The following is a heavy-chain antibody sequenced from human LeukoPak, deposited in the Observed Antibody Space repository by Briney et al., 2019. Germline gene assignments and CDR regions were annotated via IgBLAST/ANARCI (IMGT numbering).Heavy chain of an antibody. Sequence: GGSLRLSCAASGFTFSSYGMHWVRQAPGKGLEWVAFIRYDGSNKYYADSVKGRFTISRDNSKNTLYLQMNSLRAEDTAVYYCAKVDRAYCSGCSCYYYYMDVWGKGTTVTISS. CDR3: AKVDRAYCSGCSCYYYYMDV. V-gene: IGHV3-30*02. CDR2: IRYDGSNK. J-gene: IGHJ6*03. CDR1: GFTFSSYG. D-gene: IGHD2-15*01.